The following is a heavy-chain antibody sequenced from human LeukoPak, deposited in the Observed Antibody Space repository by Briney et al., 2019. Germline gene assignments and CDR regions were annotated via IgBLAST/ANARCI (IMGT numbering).Heavy chain of an antibody. CDR2: ISAYNGNT. D-gene: IGHD6-13*01. Sequence: ASVKVSCKASGYTLTSYGISWVRQAPGQGLEWMGWISAYNGNTNYAQKLQGRVTMTTDTSTSTAYMELRSLRSDDTAVYYCARELPLAAGSYFDYWGQGTLVTVSS. J-gene: IGHJ4*02. V-gene: IGHV1-18*01. CDR1: GYTLTSYG. CDR3: ARELPLAAGSYFDY.